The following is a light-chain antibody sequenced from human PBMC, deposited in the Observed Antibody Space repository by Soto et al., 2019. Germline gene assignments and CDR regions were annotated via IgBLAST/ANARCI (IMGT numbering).Light chain of an antibody. CDR2: GAS. CDR1: QSISDT. J-gene: IGKJ1*01. CDR3: QQYDNLPWT. Sequence: EIMLTQYPATLSVSPRERATLSCRASQSISDTLAWYQQKPGQAPRLLIHGASTRAPGFPARFSGSGSGTDFTLTISSLQSEDFAVYYCQQYDNLPWTFGHG. V-gene: IGKV3-15*01.